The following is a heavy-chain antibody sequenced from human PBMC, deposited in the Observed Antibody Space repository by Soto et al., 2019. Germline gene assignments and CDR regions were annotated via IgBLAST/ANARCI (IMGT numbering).Heavy chain of an antibody. CDR1: GFPFREFG. J-gene: IGHJ4*02. V-gene: IGHV3-33*05. Sequence: QMQLVESGGGVVQPGRSLRLSCVASGFPFREFGMHWVRQAPGKGLEWVALISYDGSDYADSVKGRFTISRDDSRDTLFLHMDKLRPADTGVYYCARRWNYYLDFWGQGTLVAVSS. D-gene: IGHD1-1*01. CDR3: ARRWNYYLDF. CDR2: ISYDGSD.